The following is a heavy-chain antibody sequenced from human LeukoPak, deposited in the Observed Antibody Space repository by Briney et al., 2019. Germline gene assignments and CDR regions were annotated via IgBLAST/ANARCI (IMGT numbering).Heavy chain of an antibody. CDR3: AKDIDYGGNPGFDP. J-gene: IGHJ5*02. V-gene: IGHV3-43D*03. Sequence: GGSLRLSCAASGFTFDDYAMHWVRQAPGKGLEWVSLISWDGGSTYYADSVKGRFTISRDNSKNSLYLQMNSLRAEDTALYYCAKDIDYGGNPGFDPWGQGTLVTVSS. CDR1: GFTFDDYA. CDR2: ISWDGGST. D-gene: IGHD4-23*01.